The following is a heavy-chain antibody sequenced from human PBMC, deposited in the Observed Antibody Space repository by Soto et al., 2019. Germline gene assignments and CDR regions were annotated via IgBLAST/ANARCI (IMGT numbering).Heavy chain of an antibody. CDR2: IYHSGST. D-gene: IGHD6-6*01. CDR1: GGSISSGGYS. V-gene: IGHV4-30-2*01. CDR3: ARRWSSSSLGSARRAYGMDV. Sequence: PSETLSLTCAVSGGSISSGGYSWSWIRQPPGKGLEWIGYIYHSGSTYYNPSLKSRVTISVDRSKNQFSLKLSSVTAADTAVYYCARRWSSSSLGSARRAYGMDVWGQGTTVTVSS. J-gene: IGHJ6*02.